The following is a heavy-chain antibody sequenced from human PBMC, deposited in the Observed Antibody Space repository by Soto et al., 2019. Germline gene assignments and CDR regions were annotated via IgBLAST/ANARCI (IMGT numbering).Heavy chain of an antibody. D-gene: IGHD6-13*01. CDR1: GGSISSSNW. J-gene: IGHJ3*02. CDR3: ARSYSSSWYMDVNDPFDI. V-gene: IGHV4-4*02. CDR2: IYHSGST. Sequence: SEILSLTCAVSGGSISSSNWWSWVRQPPGKGLEWIGEIYHSGSTNYNPSLKSRVTISVDKSKNQFSLKLSSVTAADTAVYYCARSYSSSWYMDVNDPFDIWGQGTMVTVSS.